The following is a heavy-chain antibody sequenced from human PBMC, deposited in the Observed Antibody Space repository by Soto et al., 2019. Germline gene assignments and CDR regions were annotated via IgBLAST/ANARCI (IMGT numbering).Heavy chain of an antibody. CDR2: INPFDGSR. CDR1: GYIFTSYY. J-gene: IGHJ4*01. CDR3: SRVDPGETSPFDH. D-gene: IGHD3-10*01. Sequence: ASVKVSWKASGYIFTSYYLHWVRQAPGQGLEWMGWINPFDGSRMFAQSFQGRVTFTRDTSTSTVYMELSGLRSDDTAVYYCSRVDPGETSPFDHWGQ. V-gene: IGHV1-46*01.